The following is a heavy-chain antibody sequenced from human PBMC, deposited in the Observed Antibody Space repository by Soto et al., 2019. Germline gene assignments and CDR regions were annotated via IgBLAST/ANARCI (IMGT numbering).Heavy chain of an antibody. CDR3: ARTYYDILTGYYKNYYYYYMDV. CDR2: MNPNSGNT. J-gene: IGHJ6*03. V-gene: IGHV1-8*01. CDR1: GYTFTSYD. Sequence: ASVKVSCKASGYTFTSYDINWVRQATGQGLEWMGWMNPNSGNTGYAQKFQGRVTMTRNTSISTAYMDLSSLRSEDTAVYYCARTYYDILTGYYKNYYYYYMDVWGKGTTVTVSS. D-gene: IGHD3-9*01.